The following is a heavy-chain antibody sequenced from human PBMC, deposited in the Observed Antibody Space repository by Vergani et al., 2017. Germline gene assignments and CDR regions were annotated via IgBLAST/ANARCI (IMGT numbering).Heavy chain of an antibody. J-gene: IGHJ6*02. CDR3: AREGGYSYGPMDV. V-gene: IGHV3-72*01. CDR1: GFTFSDHY. D-gene: IGHD5-18*01. CDR2: TRNKANSYTT. Sequence: VQLVESGGGVVQPGRSLRLSCAASGFTFSDHYMDWVRQAPGKGLEWVGRTRNKANSYTTEYAASVKGRFTISRDDSKNSLYLQMNSLKTEVTAVYYCAREGGYSYGPMDVWGQGP.